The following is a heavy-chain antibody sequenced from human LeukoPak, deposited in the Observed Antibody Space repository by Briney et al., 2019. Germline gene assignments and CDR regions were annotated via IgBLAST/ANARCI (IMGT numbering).Heavy chain of an antibody. V-gene: IGHV4-39*01. Sequence: SETLSLTCTVSGGSISSSSYYWGWIRQPPGKGLEWIGTIYYSGSTYYNPSLKSRLTISVDTSKNQFSLKLSSVTAADTAVYYCAGIWSGYLNWFDPWGQGTLVTVSS. J-gene: IGHJ5*02. CDR3: AGIWSGYLNWFDP. CDR2: IYYSGST. CDR1: GGSISSSSYY. D-gene: IGHD3-3*01.